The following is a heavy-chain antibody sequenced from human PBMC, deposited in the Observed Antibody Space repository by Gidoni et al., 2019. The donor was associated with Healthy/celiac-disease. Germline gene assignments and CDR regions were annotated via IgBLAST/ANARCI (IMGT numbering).Heavy chain of an antibody. V-gene: IGHV3-48*04. D-gene: IGHD3-22*01. Sequence: EVQLVESGGGLVQPGGPLRLSCAASGSTFSSDSINWVRQAPGKGLECVSYISSSSSTIYYAASVKGQFTISKDNAKNSLYLQMNSLRAEDTAVYYCAREGYYYGSSGYLCFCDYWGQGTLVTVSS. CDR3: AREGYYYGSSGYLCFCDY. CDR2: ISSSSSTI. J-gene: IGHJ4*02. CDR1: GSTFSSDS.